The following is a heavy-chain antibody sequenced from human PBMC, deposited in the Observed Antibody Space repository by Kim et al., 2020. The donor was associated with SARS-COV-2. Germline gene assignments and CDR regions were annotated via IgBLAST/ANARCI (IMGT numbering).Heavy chain of an antibody. CDR2: FYTSGST. J-gene: IGHJ6*02. V-gene: IGHV4-4*07. Sequence: SETLSLTCTVSGGSINSYYWSWIRQPAGKGLEWIGRFYTSGSTNYNPSLKSRVTMSIDTSKNQFSLRLTSVTAADTAVYYCARVPGPRYDYYYGMDVWGQGTTVTVSS. D-gene: IGHD2-15*01. CDR1: GGSINSYY. CDR3: ARVPGPRYDYYYGMDV.